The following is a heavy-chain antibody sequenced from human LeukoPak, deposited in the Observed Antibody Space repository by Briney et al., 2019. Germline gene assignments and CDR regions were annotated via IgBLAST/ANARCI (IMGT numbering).Heavy chain of an antibody. D-gene: IGHD5-12*01. CDR3: ARDSGYSGYSDY. CDR1: DSAFSDYD. Sequence: GGSLRPSGTVPDSAFSDYDMSWSGQAPGKGLEWFSYISSSSSYTDYADSVKGRFTISRDNAKNSLNLQMNSLRAEDTAVYYCARDSGYSGYSDYWGQGTLVTVSS. CDR2: ISSSSSYT. J-gene: IGHJ4*02. V-gene: IGHV3-11*05.